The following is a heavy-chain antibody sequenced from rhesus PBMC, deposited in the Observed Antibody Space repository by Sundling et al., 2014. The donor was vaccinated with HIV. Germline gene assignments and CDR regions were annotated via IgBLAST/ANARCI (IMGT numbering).Heavy chain of an antibody. D-gene: IGHD5-30*01. CDR3: ATPVDTVGTITPDY. V-gene: IGHV3-54*02. Sequence: EVQLVESGGGLVQPGGSLRLSCAASRFTFSSYSMHWVRQAPGKGLEWVALIWYDGNKKSYADSVKDRFTISRDNSKNTLSLQMNSLRTEDTAVYYCATPVDTVGTITPDYWGQGVLVTVSS. CDR2: IWYDGNKK. CDR1: RFTFSSYS. J-gene: IGHJ4*01.